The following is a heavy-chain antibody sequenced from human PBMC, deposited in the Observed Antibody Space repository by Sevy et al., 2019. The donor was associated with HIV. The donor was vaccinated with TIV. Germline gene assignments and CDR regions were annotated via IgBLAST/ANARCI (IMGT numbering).Heavy chain of an antibody. CDR2: ISYDGSNK. V-gene: IGHV3-30-3*01. CDR1: GFTFSSYA. Sequence: GGSLRPSCAASGFTFSSYAMHWVRQAPGKGLEWVAVISYDGSNKYYADSVKGRFTISRDNSKNTLYLQMNSLRAEDTAVYYCAREGPYYDILTGYYTHGGYYGMDVWGQGTTVTVSS. D-gene: IGHD3-9*01. J-gene: IGHJ6*02. CDR3: AREGPYYDILTGYYTHGGYYGMDV.